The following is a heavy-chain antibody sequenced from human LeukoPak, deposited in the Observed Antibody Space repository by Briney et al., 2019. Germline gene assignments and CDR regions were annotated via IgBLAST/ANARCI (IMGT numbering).Heavy chain of an antibody. V-gene: IGHV3-23*01. Sequence: GGSLRLSCAASAFIFSSYAMSWVRQAPGKGLEWVSAISGSGGSTYYADSVKGRFTISRDNAKNSLYLQMNSLRAEDTAVYYCARDLGECGYSYGYGMGAFDIWGQGTMVTVSS. J-gene: IGHJ3*02. D-gene: IGHD5-18*01. CDR2: ISGSGGST. CDR3: ARDLGECGYSYGYGMGAFDI. CDR1: AFIFSSYA.